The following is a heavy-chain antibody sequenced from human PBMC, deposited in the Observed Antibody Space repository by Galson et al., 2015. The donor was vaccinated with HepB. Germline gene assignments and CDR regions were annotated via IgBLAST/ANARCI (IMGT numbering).Heavy chain of an antibody. CDR1: GFTFSGSA. Sequence: LRLSCAASGFTFSGSAMHWVRQASGRRLVWVGRIGSNANSYATASDASVKGSITITRDDSKNTEYMKMNSLKTEDTAVYYCTRLGDLSGYSSLWGQGTLVTVSS. V-gene: IGHV3-73*01. CDR2: IGSNANSYAT. D-gene: IGHD6-13*01. J-gene: IGHJ4*02. CDR3: TRLGDLSGYSSL.